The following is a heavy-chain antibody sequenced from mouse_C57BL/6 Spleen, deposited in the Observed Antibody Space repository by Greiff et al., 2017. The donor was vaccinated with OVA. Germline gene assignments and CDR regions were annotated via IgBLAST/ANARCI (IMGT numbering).Heavy chain of an antibody. CDR3: ARDSYSDFDV. Sequence: EVKLVESGGGLVKPGGSLKLSCAASGFTFSDYGMHWFRQAPEKGLVWVAYISSGSSTIYYADTVKGRFTISRDNAKNTLFLQMTSLRSEDTAMYYCARDSYSDFDVWGTGPTVTVSS. CDR1: GFTFSDYG. D-gene: IGHD2-10*01. V-gene: IGHV5-17*01. CDR2: ISSGSSTI. J-gene: IGHJ1*03.